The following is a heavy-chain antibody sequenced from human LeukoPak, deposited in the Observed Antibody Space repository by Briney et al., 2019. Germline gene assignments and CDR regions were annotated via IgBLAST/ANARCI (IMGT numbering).Heavy chain of an antibody. CDR2: IIPIFGTA. V-gene: IGHV1-69*06. D-gene: IGHD4-11*01. Sequence: SVKVSCKASGGTFSSYAISWVRQAPGQGLEWMGGIIPIFGTANYAQKFQGRVTMTEDTSTDTAYMELSSLRSEDTAVYYCATAHWTTVPLYYFDYWGQGTLVTVSS. J-gene: IGHJ4*02. CDR3: ATAHWTTVPLYYFDY. CDR1: GGTFSSYA.